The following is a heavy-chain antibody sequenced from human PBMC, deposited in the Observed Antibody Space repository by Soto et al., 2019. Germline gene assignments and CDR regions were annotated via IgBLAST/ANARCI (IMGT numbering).Heavy chain of an antibody. CDR3: ARGLVVVVPAANYYYYYGMDV. D-gene: IGHD2-2*01. CDR2: IIPIFGTA. J-gene: IGHJ6*02. CDR1: GGTFSSYA. Sequence: SVKVSCKASGGTFSSYAISWVRQAPGQGLEWMGGIIPIFGTANYAQKFQGRVTITADESTSTAYMELSSLRSEDTAVYYCARGLVVVVPAANYYYYYGMDVWGQGTTVTVSS. V-gene: IGHV1-69*13.